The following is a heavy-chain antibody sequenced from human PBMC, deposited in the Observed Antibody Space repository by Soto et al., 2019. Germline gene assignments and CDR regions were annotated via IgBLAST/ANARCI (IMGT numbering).Heavy chain of an antibody. Sequence: QVQLVQSGAEVKKPGASVKVSCKASGYTFTSYGISWVRQAPGQGLEWMGWISAYNGNTNYAQKLQGRVTMTTDTSTGTAYMELRSLRSDDMAVYYCARDAVGITGTTRYYYGMDIWGQGTTVTVSS. D-gene: IGHD1-7*01. J-gene: IGHJ6*02. CDR3: ARDAVGITGTTRYYYGMDI. CDR2: ISAYNGNT. CDR1: GYTFTSYG. V-gene: IGHV1-18*03.